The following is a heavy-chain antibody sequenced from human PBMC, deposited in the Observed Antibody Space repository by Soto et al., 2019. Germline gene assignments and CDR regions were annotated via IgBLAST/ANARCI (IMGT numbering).Heavy chain of an antibody. D-gene: IGHD3-22*01. CDR2: ISAGGDLS. Sequence: EVQLLESGGDLIHPGGSLRLSCAASGFVFGRNSMTWVRQTPGKGLEWVAGISAGGDLSWHADFVKGRFTISRDNSKNMVYLQMNNLRVDDPAVYFCSKWDGYGDYWGRGALVTVSA. CDR3: SKWDGYGDY. J-gene: IGHJ4*02. CDR1: GFVFGRNS. V-gene: IGHV3-23*01.